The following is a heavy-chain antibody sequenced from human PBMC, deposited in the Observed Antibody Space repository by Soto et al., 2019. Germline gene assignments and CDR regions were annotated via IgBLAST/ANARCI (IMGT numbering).Heavy chain of an antibody. CDR2: IYYSGST. CDR3: AREEYGYWYFDY. D-gene: IGHD4-17*01. CDR1: GGSISSGGYY. V-gene: IGHV4-31*03. Sequence: QVQLQESGPGLVKPSQTLSLTCTVSGGSISSGGYYWSWIRQHPGKGLEWIGYIYYSGSTYYNPSLKRRVTISVETSKNQFSLKLSSVTAADTAVYYCAREEYGYWYFDYWGQGTLVTVSS. J-gene: IGHJ4*02.